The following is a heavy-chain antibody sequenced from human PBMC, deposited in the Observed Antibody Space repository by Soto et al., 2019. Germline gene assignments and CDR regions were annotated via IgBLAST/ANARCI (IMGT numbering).Heavy chain of an antibody. CDR3: AKIVTRHSLVPALDQ. J-gene: IGHJ4*02. CDR1: GFRFDEYA. V-gene: IGHV3-9*01. D-gene: IGHD2-21*01. CDR2: ISWDSGSI. Sequence: QLVESGGGLVQPGRSLRLSCVASGFRFDEYAIHWVRQAPGKGLEWVSGISWDSGSINYADSVRGRFTVSRDNAKNTLYLHMTSLRSEDTAFYYCAKIVTRHSLVPALDQWGQGALVSVSS.